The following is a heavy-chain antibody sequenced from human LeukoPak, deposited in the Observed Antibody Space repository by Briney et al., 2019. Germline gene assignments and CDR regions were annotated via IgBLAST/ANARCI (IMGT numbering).Heavy chain of an antibody. J-gene: IGHJ4*02. CDR2: IYYSGST. CDR3: ARTRPIYDSSGYYYEFHY. D-gene: IGHD3-22*01. Sequence: SETLSLTCTVSGGSISSYYWSWIRQPPGKGLDWIGYIYYSGSTNYNPSLKSRVTISVDTSKNQFSLKLSSVTAADTAVYYCARTRPIYDSSGYYYEFHYWGQGTLVTVSS. CDR1: GGSISSYY. V-gene: IGHV4-59*01.